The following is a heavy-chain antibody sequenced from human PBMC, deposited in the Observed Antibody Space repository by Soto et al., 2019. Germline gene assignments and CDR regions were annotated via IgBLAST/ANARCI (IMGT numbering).Heavy chain of an antibody. CDR2: IWYDGSNK. V-gene: IGHV3-33*01. J-gene: IGHJ5*02. Sequence: QVQLVESGGGVVQPGRSLRLSCAASGFTFSSYGMHWVHQAPGKGLEWVAVIWYDGSNKYYADSVKGRFTISRDNSKNTLYLQMNSLRAEDTAVYYCARGSDQTYYDILTPFDPWGQGTLVTVSS. CDR3: ARGSDQTYYDILTPFDP. D-gene: IGHD3-9*01. CDR1: GFTFSSYG.